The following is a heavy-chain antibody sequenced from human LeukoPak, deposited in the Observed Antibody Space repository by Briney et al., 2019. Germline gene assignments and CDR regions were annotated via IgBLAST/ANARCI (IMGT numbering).Heavy chain of an antibody. D-gene: IGHD2-21*02. J-gene: IGHJ4*02. V-gene: IGHV3-21*01. CDR2: VSKNSNYI. CDR3: ASLPYCGADCYTDY. CDR1: RFTFSSYS. Sequence: GGSLRLSCAASRFTFSSYSMIWVRQAPGKGLEWVSSVSKNSNYIYYADSVKGRFTISRDNAKNSLYLQMNSLRAEDTAVYYCASLPYCGADCYTDYWGQGTLVIV.